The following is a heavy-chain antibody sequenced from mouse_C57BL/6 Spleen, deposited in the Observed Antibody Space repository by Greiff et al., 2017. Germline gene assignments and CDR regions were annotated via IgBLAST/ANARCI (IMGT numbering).Heavy chain of an antibody. CDR1: GFTFSDFY. Sequence: EVKLVESGGGLVQTGRSLRLSCATSGFTFSDFYMEWVRQAPGKGLEWIASSRNKANDYTTEYSASVKGRFIVSRDTSQSILYLQMNALRAEDTAIYYCAREAGYDYDVGDARDYWGQGTSVTVSS. CDR2: SRNKANDYTT. D-gene: IGHD2-4*01. V-gene: IGHV7-1*01. J-gene: IGHJ4*01. CDR3: AREAGYDYDVGDARDY.